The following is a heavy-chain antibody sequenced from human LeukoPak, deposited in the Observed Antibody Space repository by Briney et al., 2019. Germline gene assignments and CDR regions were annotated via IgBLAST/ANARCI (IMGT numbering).Heavy chain of an antibody. CDR2: IKQGGSEK. CDR3: ARGRKYTSGYRVTELGSGYSDY. Sequence: GGSLRLSCAASGFTFSSYWMSWVRQAPGKGLEWVANIKQGGSEKYYVDSVKGRFTISRDNAKNSLYLQMNSLIAEDTAVYSCARGRKYTSGYRVTELGSGYSDYWGQGTLVTVSS. V-gene: IGHV3-7*03. D-gene: IGHD5-18*01. CDR1: GFTFSSYW. J-gene: IGHJ4*02.